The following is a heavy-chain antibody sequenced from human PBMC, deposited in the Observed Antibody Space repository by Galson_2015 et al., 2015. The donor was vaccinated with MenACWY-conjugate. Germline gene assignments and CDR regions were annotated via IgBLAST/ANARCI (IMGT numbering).Heavy chain of an antibody. Sequence: SVKVSCKASGYTFTSYYIHWARQAPGQGFEWMGIINPSSGSKTYAQKFQDRVTMTRDTSTSTVYMDLSSLRSEDTAVYYCARGYCSSTICYNFELWGQGTLVTVSS. CDR1: GYTFTSYY. V-gene: IGHV1-46*01. CDR2: INPSSGSK. D-gene: IGHD2-2*02. CDR3: ARGYCSSTICYNFEL. J-gene: IGHJ4*02.